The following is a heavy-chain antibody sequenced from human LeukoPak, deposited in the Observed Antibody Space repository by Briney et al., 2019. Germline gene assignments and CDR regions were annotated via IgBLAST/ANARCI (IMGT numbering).Heavy chain of an antibody. CDR1: GGSISSYY. D-gene: IGHD3-22*01. CDR2: IYTSGRT. V-gene: IGHV4-4*07. CDR3: ARTHYYDSSGYYPFDY. Sequence: SETLSLTCTVSGGSISSYYWSWIRQPAGKGLEWIGRIYTSGRTNYNHSLKRRVTISVETSKNKFSLKLSSVPAADTAVYYCARTHYYDSSGYYPFDYWGQGTLVTVSS. J-gene: IGHJ4*02.